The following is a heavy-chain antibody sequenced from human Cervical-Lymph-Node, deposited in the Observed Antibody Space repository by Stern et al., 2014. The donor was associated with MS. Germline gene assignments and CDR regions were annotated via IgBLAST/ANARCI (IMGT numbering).Heavy chain of an antibody. CDR1: GFSFNSYA. CDR2: ISYPGCNP. Sequence: MQLVESGGGVVQPGRSLRLSCAASGFSFNSYAMHWVRQAPGKGLEWVALISYPGCNPYYADSVKGRFTISRDNFKNTLYLEMNSLRPEDTAVYYCARDRRGGGATRIGYWGQGTLVTVSS. V-gene: IGHV3-30-3*01. CDR3: ARDRRGGGATRIGY. J-gene: IGHJ4*02. D-gene: IGHD1-26*01.